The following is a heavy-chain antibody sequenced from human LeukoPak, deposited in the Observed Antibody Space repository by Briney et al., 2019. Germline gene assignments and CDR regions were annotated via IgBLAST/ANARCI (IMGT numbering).Heavy chain of an antibody. J-gene: IGHJ6*02. CDR3: ARDSSSWYPEARYYYGMDV. CDR1: GYTFTSYY. CDR2: INPSGGST. D-gene: IGHD6-13*01. Sequence: ASAKVSCKASGYTFTSYYMHWVRQAPGQGLEWMGIINPSGGSTSYAQKFQGRVTMTRDTSTSTVYMELSSLRSEDTAVYYCARDSSSWYPEARYYYGMDVWGQGTTVTVSS. V-gene: IGHV1-46*01.